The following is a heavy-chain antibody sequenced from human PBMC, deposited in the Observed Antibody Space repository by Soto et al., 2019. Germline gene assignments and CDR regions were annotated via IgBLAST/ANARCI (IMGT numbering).Heavy chain of an antibody. J-gene: IGHJ4*02. V-gene: IGHV4-61*01. CDR1: GGSVSSGSNY. CDR3: ARLNPLRYFDY. Sequence: SETLSLTCTVSGGSVSSGSNYWSWIRQPPGKGLEWIGYIYYSGSTNYNPSLKSRVTISVDTSKNQFSLKLSSVTAADTAVYYCARLNPLRYFDYWGQGTLVTVS. CDR2: IYYSGST.